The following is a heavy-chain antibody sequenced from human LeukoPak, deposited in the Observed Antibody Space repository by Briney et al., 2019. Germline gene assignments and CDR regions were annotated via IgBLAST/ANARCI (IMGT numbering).Heavy chain of an antibody. V-gene: IGHV3-74*01. CDR1: GFTFSSYW. J-gene: IGHJ6*02. Sequence: GGSLRLSCAASGFTFSSYWMYWVRQPPGKGLVWVSRINSDGSSTSYADSVKGRFTISRDNAKNTLYLQMNSLRAEDTAVYYCARDRGWLQLRNYYYGTDVWGQGTTVTVPS. CDR3: ARDRGWLQLRNYYYGTDV. CDR2: INSDGSST. D-gene: IGHD5-24*01.